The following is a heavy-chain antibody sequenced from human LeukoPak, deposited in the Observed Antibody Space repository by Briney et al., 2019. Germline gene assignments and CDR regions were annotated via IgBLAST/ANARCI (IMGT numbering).Heavy chain of an antibody. Sequence: SETLSLTCTVSGGSISSYYWSWIRQPPGKGLEWIGYIYYSGSTNYNPSLKSRVTISVDTSKNQFSLKLSSVTAADTAVYYCAREGRFIAAAGYYYYMDVWGKGTTVTVSS. CDR2: IYYSGST. CDR3: AREGRFIAAAGYYYYMDV. J-gene: IGHJ6*03. V-gene: IGHV4-59*01. CDR1: GGSISSYY. D-gene: IGHD6-13*01.